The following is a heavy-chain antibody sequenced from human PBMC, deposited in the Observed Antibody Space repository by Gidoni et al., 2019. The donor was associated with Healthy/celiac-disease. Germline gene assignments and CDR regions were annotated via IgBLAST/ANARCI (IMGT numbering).Heavy chain of an antibody. CDR2: ISSNGGST. J-gene: IGHJ4*02. CDR3: ARVEDYYDSSGYPN. D-gene: IGHD3-22*01. CDR1: GFTFSSYA. V-gene: IGHV3-64*01. Sequence: EVQLVESGGGLVQPGGSLRLSCAASGFTFSSYAMHWVRQAPGKGLEYVSAISSNGGSTYYANSVKGRFTISRDNSKNTLYLQMGSLRAEDMAVYYCARVEDYYDSSGYPNWGQGTLVTVSS.